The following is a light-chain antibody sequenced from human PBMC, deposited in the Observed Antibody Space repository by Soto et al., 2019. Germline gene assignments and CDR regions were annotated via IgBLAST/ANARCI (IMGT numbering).Light chain of an antibody. J-gene: IGLJ3*02. V-gene: IGLV1-51*01. CDR3: GTWDSSLSAAV. CDR2: DNN. Sequence: QSVLTQPPSVSAAPGQTVTISCSGSSSNIGNNYVSWYQQLPGTAPKLLIYDNNKRPSGILDRFSGSKSGTSATLGITGLQTGDEADYYCGTWDSSLSAAVFGGGTKLTVL. CDR1: SSNIGNNY.